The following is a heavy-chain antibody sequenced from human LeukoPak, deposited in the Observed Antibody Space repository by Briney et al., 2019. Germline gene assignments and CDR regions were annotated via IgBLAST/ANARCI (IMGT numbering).Heavy chain of an antibody. CDR3: ARDVGTTVSDHYYYGMDV. V-gene: IGHV3-11*06. CDR2: ISSSSSYT. D-gene: IGHD4-11*01. J-gene: IGHJ6*02. Sequence: LXLSXAXXGFTFXDYYMSWIRQAPGKGLEWVSYISSSSSYTNYADSVKGRFTISRDNAKNSLYLQMNSLRAEDTAVYYCARDVGTTVSDHYYYGMDVWGQGTTVTVSS. CDR1: GFTFXDYY.